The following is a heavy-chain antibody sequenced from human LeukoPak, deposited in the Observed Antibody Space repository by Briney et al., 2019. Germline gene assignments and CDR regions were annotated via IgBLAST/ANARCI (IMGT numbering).Heavy chain of an antibody. V-gene: IGHV3-48*03. J-gene: IGHJ6*04. CDR3: AELGITMIGGV. Sequence: GGSLRLSCAASGFTFSSYEMNWVRQAPGKGLEWVSYISSSGSTIYYADSVKGRFTNSRDNANNSLYLQMNSLRAEDTAVYYCAELGITMIGGVWGKGTTVTISS. D-gene: IGHD3-10*02. CDR1: GFTFSSYE. CDR2: ISSSGSTI.